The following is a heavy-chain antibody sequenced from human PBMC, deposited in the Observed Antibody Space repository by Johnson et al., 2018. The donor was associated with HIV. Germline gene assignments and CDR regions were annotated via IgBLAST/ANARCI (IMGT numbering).Heavy chain of an antibody. J-gene: IGHJ3*02. D-gene: IGHD2-15*01. CDR1: GFTFSTYA. CDR3: AKTPRGHAFDI. Sequence: VQLVESGGGLVQPGGSLRLSCAASGFTFSTYAMAWVRQAPGKGLERVSTIIGSGDSTSCADSVWGRFTISRDKSKNPQYLQMNSLRAADTAVYYCAKTPRGHAFDIWGQGTMVTVSS. V-gene: IGHV3-23*04. CDR2: IIGSGDST.